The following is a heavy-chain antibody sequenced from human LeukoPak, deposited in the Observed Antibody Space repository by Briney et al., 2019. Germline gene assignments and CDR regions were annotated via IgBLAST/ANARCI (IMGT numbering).Heavy chain of an antibody. Sequence: GGSLRLSCAASGFTFSSYGMHWVRQAPGKGLEWVAVISYDGSNKYYADSVKSRFTISRDNSKNTLYLQMNSLRAEDTAVYYCAKGSTVAEAYYCYYMDVWGKGTTVTVSS. CDR1: GFTFSSYG. CDR3: AKGSTVAEAYYCYYMDV. D-gene: IGHD6-19*01. CDR2: ISYDGSNK. V-gene: IGHV3-30*18. J-gene: IGHJ6*03.